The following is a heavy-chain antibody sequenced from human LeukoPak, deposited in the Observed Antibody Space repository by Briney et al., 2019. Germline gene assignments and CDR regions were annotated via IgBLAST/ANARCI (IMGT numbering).Heavy chain of an antibody. CDR2: ISSSSSHI. D-gene: IGHD6-13*01. J-gene: IGHJ1*01. CDR3: TSNPPGIARDGAEYFQH. Sequence: GGYLRLSCAASGFTFSGDSMNWVRQAPGKGLEWVSSISSSSSHIYYADSVKGRFTISRDNAKNSLYLQMNSLRAEDTAVYYCTSNPPGIARDGAEYFQHWGQGTLVTVSS. V-gene: IGHV3-21*01. CDR1: GFTFSGDS.